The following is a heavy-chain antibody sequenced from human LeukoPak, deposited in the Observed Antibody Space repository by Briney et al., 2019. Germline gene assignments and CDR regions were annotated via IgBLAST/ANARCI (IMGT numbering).Heavy chain of an antibody. CDR2: INPYNGNT. CDR3: ARFSVSYSFCSDSSYYFDF. Sequence: ASVKVSCKTSGYTFINYGITWVRQAPGQGLEWMGWINPYNGNTNYALSPKGRVTVTTDTSTNTAYMELRSLRSDDTAVYYCARFSVSYSFCSDSSYYFDFWGQGSLVTVSS. CDR1: GYTFINYG. D-gene: IGHD3-3*01. J-gene: IGHJ4*02. V-gene: IGHV1-18*01.